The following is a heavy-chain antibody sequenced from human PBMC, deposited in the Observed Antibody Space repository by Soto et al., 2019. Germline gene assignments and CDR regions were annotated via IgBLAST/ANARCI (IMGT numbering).Heavy chain of an antibody. Sequence: XESLKISLQGSGDSFTSYLVTWVRQMPSKGLEWMGRIDPRDSYSSYSPSFQGHVTMSADKSISTAYLQWSSLMASDTAMYYCARTYYSGSGSYYIFDDWGRGTLVTVSS. CDR2: IDPRDSYS. V-gene: IGHV5-10-1*01. CDR1: GDSFTSYL. J-gene: IGHJ4*02. D-gene: IGHD3-10*01. CDR3: ARTYYSGSGSYYIFDD.